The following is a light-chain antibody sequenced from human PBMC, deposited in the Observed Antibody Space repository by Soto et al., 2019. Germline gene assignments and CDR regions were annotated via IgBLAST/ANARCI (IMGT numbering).Light chain of an antibody. Sequence: QSVLTQPRSVSGSPGQSVTISCTGTSSDVGGYNYVSWYQQHPGKAPKLMIYDVSKRPSGVPDPFSGSKSGNTASLTISGLQAEDEADYYCCSYAGSYVFGTGTKVTVL. CDR2: DVS. V-gene: IGLV2-11*01. J-gene: IGLJ1*01. CDR1: SSDVGGYNY. CDR3: CSYAGSYV.